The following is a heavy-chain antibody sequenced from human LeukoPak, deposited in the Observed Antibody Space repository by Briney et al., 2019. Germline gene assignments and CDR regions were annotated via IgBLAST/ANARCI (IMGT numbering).Heavy chain of an antibody. Sequence: GGSLRLSCKGSGYIFTSYWIGWVRQMPGKGLEWMGIIYPGDSDIRYSPSFQGQVTISADKSISTAYLQWSSLKASDTAMYYCARHRNVGGYSNGNIDYWGQGTLVSVSS. CDR1: GYIFTSYW. CDR2: IYPGDSDI. D-gene: IGHD5-18*01. V-gene: IGHV5-51*01. J-gene: IGHJ4*02. CDR3: ARHRNVGGYSNGNIDY.